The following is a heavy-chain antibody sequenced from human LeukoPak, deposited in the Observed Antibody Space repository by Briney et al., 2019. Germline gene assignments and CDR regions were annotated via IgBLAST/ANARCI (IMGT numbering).Heavy chain of an antibody. CDR2: ITGSGSRT. CDR1: GFTFSSYA. CDR3: ARSTTHPYYNYMDV. V-gene: IGHV3-23*01. D-gene: IGHD4-17*01. Sequence: PGGSLRLSCAASGFTFSSYAMNWVRQAPGKGLEWVSGITGSGSRTYYADSVKGRFTISRDNAKNTLYLQMNSLRVEDTAVYYCARSTTHPYYNYMDVWGKGTTVTLSS. J-gene: IGHJ6*03.